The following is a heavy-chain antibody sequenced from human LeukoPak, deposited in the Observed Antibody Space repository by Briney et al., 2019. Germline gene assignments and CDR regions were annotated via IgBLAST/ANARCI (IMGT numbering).Heavy chain of an antibody. Sequence: SETLSLTCTVSGGSISSSSYYWSWIRQPAGKGLEWIGRIYTSGSTNYNPSLKSRVTMSVDTSKNQFSLKLSSVTAADTAVYYCARVGLDNTGWHINWFEPWGQGTLVTVSS. J-gene: IGHJ5*02. D-gene: IGHD6-19*01. CDR2: IYTSGST. CDR1: GGSISSSSYY. V-gene: IGHV4-61*02. CDR3: ARVGLDNTGWHINWFEP.